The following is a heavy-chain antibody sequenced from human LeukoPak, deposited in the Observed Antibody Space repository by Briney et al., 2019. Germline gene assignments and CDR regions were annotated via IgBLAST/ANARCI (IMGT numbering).Heavy chain of an antibody. CDR2: IYSGGST. Sequence: GRSLTLSRAASGFTVSTYYMTWVRQAPGKGLECVSVIYSGGSTYYAASVKGRFTVSRDNSKNTLYLQMNSLRAEDTAMYYCARGLGYCTSTTCLLPFDYWGQGTLVTVSS. CDR3: ARGLGYCTSTTCLLPFDY. CDR1: GFTVSTYY. J-gene: IGHJ4*02. V-gene: IGHV3-53*01. D-gene: IGHD2-2*01.